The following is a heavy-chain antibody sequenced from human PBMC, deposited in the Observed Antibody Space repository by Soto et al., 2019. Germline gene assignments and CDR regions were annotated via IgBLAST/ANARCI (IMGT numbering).Heavy chain of an antibody. Sequence: SETLSLTSTVSGGSASNSNYYWGWIRQSPGKGLEWIGSVYYRGRSYSKSSVKRRVTISVDTSKNQFSLNLNSVTASDTAVYFCVSQRTSVLTQAYFDYWGPGALVTVSS. D-gene: IGHD2-8*01. CDR1: GGSASNSNYY. V-gene: IGHV4-39*01. CDR3: VSQRTSVLTQAYFDY. CDR2: VYYRGRS. J-gene: IGHJ4*02.